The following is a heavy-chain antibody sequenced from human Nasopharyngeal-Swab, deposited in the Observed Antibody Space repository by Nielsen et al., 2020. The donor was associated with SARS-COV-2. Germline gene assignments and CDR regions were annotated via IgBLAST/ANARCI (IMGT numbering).Heavy chain of an antibody. J-gene: IGHJ4*02. CDR2: IKQDGSEE. CDR3: AGGTGWLITH. Sequence: WIRQPPGKGLEWVAIIKQDGSEEKYVDSVRGRFTISRDNAKSSLYLQMSSLRGEDTAMYYCAGGTGWLITHWSQGTLVTVSS. D-gene: IGHD6-19*01. V-gene: IGHV3-7*03.